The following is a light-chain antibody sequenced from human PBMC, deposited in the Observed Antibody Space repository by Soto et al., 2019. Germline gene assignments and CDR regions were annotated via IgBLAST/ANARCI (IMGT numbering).Light chain of an antibody. CDR2: DAS. CDR1: QSVSSY. Sequence: EMVLTQSPVTLSLSPGERATLSCRASQSVSSYLAWYQQKPGQAPRLLIYDASNRATGIPARFSGSGSGTDFTLTISSLEPXDFAVYFCQQRSNWPPGVYTFGQGTKVDIK. CDR3: QQRSNWPPGVYT. J-gene: IGKJ2*01. V-gene: IGKV3-11*01.